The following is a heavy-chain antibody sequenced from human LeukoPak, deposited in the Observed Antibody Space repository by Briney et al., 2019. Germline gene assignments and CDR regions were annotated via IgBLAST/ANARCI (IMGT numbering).Heavy chain of an antibody. CDR1: GDSIGSSSYY. CDR3: ARQTWIELWHFDY. J-gene: IGHJ4*02. D-gene: IGHD5-18*01. CDR2: IYYSGST. Sequence: SETLSLTCTVSGDSIGSSSYYWAWIRQPPGKGREWIGSIYYSGSTYYTPSLKSRVTISVETSKSKFSLKVSSVTAADTAVYYCARQTWIELWHFDYWGQGALVTVSS. V-gene: IGHV4-39*01.